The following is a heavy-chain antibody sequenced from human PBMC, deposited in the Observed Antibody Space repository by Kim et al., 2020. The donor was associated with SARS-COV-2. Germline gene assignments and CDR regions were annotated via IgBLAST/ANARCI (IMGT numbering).Heavy chain of an antibody. Sequence: GGSLRLSCAASGFTFGSYSMNWVRQAPGKGLEWVSYISSSSSTIYYADSVKGRFTISRDNAKNSLYLQMNSLRAEDTAVYYCARVNYGSGVGDLWGRGTLVTVSS. D-gene: IGHD3-10*01. CDR1: GFTFGSYS. J-gene: IGHJ2*01. V-gene: IGHV3-48*01. CDR2: ISSSSSTI. CDR3: ARVNYGSGVGDL.